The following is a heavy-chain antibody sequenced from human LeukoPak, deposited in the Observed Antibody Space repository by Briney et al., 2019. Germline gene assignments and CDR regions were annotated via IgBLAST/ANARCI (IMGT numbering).Heavy chain of an antibody. D-gene: IGHD3-3*01. CDR3: AREIFLEWLTCFDY. J-gene: IGHJ4*02. CDR1: GFTFSSYA. CDR2: ISYDGSNK. V-gene: IGHV3-30-3*01. Sequence: GGSLSLSCAASGFTFSSYAMRWVRRAPGKGLEWVAVISYDGSNKYYADSVKGRFTISRNNSKNTLYLQMNSLRAEDTAVYYCAREIFLEWLTCFDYWGQGTLVTVSS.